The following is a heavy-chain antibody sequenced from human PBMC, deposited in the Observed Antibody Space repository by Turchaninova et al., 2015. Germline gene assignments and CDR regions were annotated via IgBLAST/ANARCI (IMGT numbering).Heavy chain of an antibody. CDR2: FTGSVPDV. V-gene: IGHV3-23*01. D-gene: IGHD4-17*01. Sequence: EMQLLESGGGLVQPGGSLRLSFAASGFTFTKCALLWVRQSQGGGLGWGGFFTGSVPDVYFSESWGGRFTSSRDSSENILHLKMDSRRAEDTAIYYCAKGRDFGDYISPFDFWGQGALVTVSS. CDR1: GFTFTKCA. CDR3: AKGRDFGDYISPFDF. J-gene: IGHJ4*02.